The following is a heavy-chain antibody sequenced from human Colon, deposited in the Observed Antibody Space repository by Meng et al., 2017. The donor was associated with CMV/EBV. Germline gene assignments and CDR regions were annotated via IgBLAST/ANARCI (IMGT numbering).Heavy chain of an antibody. J-gene: IGHJ4*02. CDR3: ARDGAQGEDH. V-gene: IGHV3-21*01. CDR1: GFTFASYS. D-gene: IGHD2-21*01. Sequence: GESLKLSCAASGFTFASYSMNWVRQAPEKGLEWVSSINSNSDYINYADSVKGRFTVSRDNAKNSLYLQMNSLRPDDTGVYYCARDGAQGEDHWGQGTLVTVSS. CDR2: INSNSDYI.